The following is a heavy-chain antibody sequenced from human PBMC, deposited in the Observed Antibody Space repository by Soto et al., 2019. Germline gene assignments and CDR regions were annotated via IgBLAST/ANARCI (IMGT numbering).Heavy chain of an antibody. CDR3: TTDLWKYYYDSTSPLYYYYGMDV. V-gene: IGHV3-15*07. CDR1: GFTFSNAW. D-gene: IGHD3-22*01. J-gene: IGHJ6*02. Sequence: GGSLRLSCAASGFTFSNAWMNWVRQAPGKGLEWVGRIKSKTDGGTTDYAAPVKGRFTISRDDSKNTLYLQMNSLKTEDTAVYYCTTDLWKYYYDSTSPLYYYYGMDVWGQGTTVTVSS. CDR2: IKSKTDGGTT.